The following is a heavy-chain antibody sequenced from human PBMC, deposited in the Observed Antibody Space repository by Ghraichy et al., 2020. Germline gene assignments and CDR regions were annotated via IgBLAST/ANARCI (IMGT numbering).Heavy chain of an antibody. CDR2: ISGGGFRT. V-gene: IGHV3-23*01. J-gene: IGHJ6*02. CDR1: GVALRNNA. D-gene: IGHD2-21*02. CDR3: AKYALCGGDCSLGYAMDV. Sequence: GGSLRLSCVVSGVALRNNAMSWVRQAPGKGLEWVSDISGGGFRTAYTDSVKGRFTISRDDSKNTLYLDMNSLRAEDTARYYCAKYALCGGDCSLGYAMDVWGQGTTVTVS.